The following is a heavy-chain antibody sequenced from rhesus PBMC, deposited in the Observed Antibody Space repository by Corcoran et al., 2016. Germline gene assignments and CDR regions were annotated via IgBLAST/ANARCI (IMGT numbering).Heavy chain of an antibody. V-gene: IGHV4-99*01. D-gene: IGHD6-31*01. CDR2: ISGSIGST. CDR1: GYSISSGYY. Sequence: QVQLQESGPGLVKPSETLSLTCAVSGYSISSGYYWGWIRQPPGEGLEYIGYISGSIGSTYYNPALKSRVTSSKDTSKNQFSLKLSSVTAADTAVYYCARRRVAAAGTDYGLDSWGQGVVVTVSS. J-gene: IGHJ6*01. CDR3: ARRRVAAAGTDYGLDS.